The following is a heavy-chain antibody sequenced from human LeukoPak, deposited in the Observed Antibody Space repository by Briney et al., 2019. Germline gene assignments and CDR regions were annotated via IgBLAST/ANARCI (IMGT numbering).Heavy chain of an antibody. CDR2: ISSSGSTI. CDR3: ARELITMVRGVKRRFDP. V-gene: IGHV3-11*04. D-gene: IGHD3-10*01. CDR1: GGSISSYY. Sequence: LSLTCTVSGGSISSYYWSWIRQPPGKGLEWVSYISSSGSTIYYADSVKGRFTISRDNAKNSLYLQMNSLRAEDTAVYYCARELITMVRGVKRRFDPWGQGTLVTVSS. J-gene: IGHJ5*02.